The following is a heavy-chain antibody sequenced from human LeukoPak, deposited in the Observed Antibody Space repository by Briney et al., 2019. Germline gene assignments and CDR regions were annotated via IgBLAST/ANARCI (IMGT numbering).Heavy chain of an antibody. CDR1: GFTFSSYW. CDR2: IHSDGSST. D-gene: IGHD5-18*01. CDR3: ARGGYSYGKYGMDV. J-gene: IGHJ6*02. V-gene: IGHV3-74*01. Sequence: GGSLRLSCAASGFTFSSYWMHWVRQAPGKGLVWVSRIHSDGSSTSYADSVKGRFTISGDNAKNTLYLQMNSLRAEDAAVYYCARGGYSYGKYGMDVWGQGTTVTVSS.